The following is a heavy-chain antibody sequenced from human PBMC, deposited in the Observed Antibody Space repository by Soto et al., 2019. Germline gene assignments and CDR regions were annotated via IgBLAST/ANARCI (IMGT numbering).Heavy chain of an antibody. CDR1: GGSISSYY. CDR3: ARGLITGSHYSGGWYYFDS. Sequence: SETLSLTCTVSGGSISSYYWSWIRQPPWKGLEWIGYIYYSGSAYYNPSLKSRVTTSVHTSNSQFSLELSSVTAADTAVYYCARGLITGSHYSGGWYYFDSWGQGTQVTVSS. J-gene: IGHJ4*02. CDR2: IYYSGSA. V-gene: IGHV4-59*12. D-gene: IGHD6-19*01.